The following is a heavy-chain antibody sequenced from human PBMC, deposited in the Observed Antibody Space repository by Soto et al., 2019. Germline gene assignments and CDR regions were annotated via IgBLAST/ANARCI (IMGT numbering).Heavy chain of an antibody. V-gene: IGHV3-23*01. CDR3: TKASADRHHMDV. Sequence: PGEPLRLSCAASGFTFSNFVMRWVRQAPGKGLEWVSTITETGGDTYYTDSVKGRFTISRDNSKNTLYLQMSSLRAEDTALYYCTKASADRHHMDVWGQGTTVTVSS. CDR1: GFTFSNFV. CDR2: ITETGGDT. J-gene: IGHJ6*02.